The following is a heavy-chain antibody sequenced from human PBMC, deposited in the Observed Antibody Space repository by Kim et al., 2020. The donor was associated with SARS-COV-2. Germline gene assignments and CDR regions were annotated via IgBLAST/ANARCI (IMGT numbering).Heavy chain of an antibody. V-gene: IGHV3-23*01. CDR2: IHDTDGST. Sequence: GGSLRLSCVASGFTFSRRYMNWVRQAPGKGLGWVATIHDTDGSTYYAESVKGRFSISRDNSRNTLFLQMNSLRGDDTAVYFCAKDRGDRGQYVDFDYWG. D-gene: IGHD3-16*01. J-gene: IGHJ4*01. CDR3: AKDRGDRGQYVDFDY. CDR1: GFTFSRRY.